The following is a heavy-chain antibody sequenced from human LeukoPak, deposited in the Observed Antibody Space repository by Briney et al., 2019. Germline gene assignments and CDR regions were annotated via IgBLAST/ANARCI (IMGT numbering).Heavy chain of an antibody. D-gene: IGHD3-22*01. CDR1: DGSISSYY. V-gene: IGHV4-59*01. Sequence: SETLSLTCSISDGSISSYYWNWIRQSPGKGLEWTGHIHYSGSTHYNPSLQSRVSISIDTSKNHFSLKLRSVTAVDTAVYYCARWGHFDTSGYFVVDYWGQGTLVTVSS. CDR3: ARWGHFDTSGYFVVDY. CDR2: IHYSGST. J-gene: IGHJ4*02.